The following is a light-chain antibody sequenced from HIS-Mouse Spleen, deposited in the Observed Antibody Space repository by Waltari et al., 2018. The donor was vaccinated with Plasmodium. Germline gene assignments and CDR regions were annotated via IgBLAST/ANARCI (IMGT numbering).Light chain of an antibody. CDR1: QSGSSN. CDR2: GAS. CDR3: QQYNNWQYT. J-gene: IGKJ2*01. V-gene: IGKV3-15*01. Sequence: EIVMTQSPATLSVSPGERATLSCRASQSGSSNLAWYQQKPGQAPRLLIYGASTRATGTPARFSGSGSGTELTLTISSMQSEDFAVYYCQQYNNWQYTFGQGTKLEIK.